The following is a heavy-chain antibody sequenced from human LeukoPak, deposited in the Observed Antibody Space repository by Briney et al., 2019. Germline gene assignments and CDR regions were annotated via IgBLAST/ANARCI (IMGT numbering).Heavy chain of an antibody. CDR1: GGSVSSGSYY. CDR2: IYYSGST. V-gene: IGHV4-31*03. Sequence: LSLTCTVSGGSVSSGSYYWSWIRQHPGKGLEWIGSIYYSGSTNYNPSLQGRVTISLDTSRNQFSLKLSSVTAADTAVYYCASGDNDPLFDYWGQGTLVTVSS. CDR3: ASGDNDPLFDY. D-gene: IGHD1-1*01. J-gene: IGHJ4*02.